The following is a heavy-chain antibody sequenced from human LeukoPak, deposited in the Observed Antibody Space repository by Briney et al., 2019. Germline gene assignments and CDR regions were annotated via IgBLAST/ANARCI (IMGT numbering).Heavy chain of an antibody. J-gene: IGHJ4*02. Sequence: ASVKVSSMASGYTFTIYGTSRVRPAPGRGRERVGWISAYNGNTNYTQKLQGRVTLTPDTTPSTAYMEMRRLREDETAVYYCAVDAGEGFGELRAFDYWGQGTLVTVSS. V-gene: IGHV1-18*01. CDR3: AVDAGEGFGELRAFDY. D-gene: IGHD3-10*01. CDR2: ISAYNGNT. CDR1: GYTFTIYG.